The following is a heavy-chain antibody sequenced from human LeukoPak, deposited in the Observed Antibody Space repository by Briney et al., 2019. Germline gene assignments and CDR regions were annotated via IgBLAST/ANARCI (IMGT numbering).Heavy chain of an antibody. CDR3: AKEPTSSGWFDP. J-gene: IGHJ5*02. CDR2: ISGSGGRT. CDR1: GFTFSSYA. Sequence: GGSLRLSCAASGFTFSSYAMSWVRQAPGKGLEWVSAISGSGGRTYYTDYVKGRFTISRDNSKNTLYLQISSLRADDTAVYFRAKEPTSSGWFDPWGQGTLVTVSS. V-gene: IGHV3-23*01. D-gene: IGHD3-3*01.